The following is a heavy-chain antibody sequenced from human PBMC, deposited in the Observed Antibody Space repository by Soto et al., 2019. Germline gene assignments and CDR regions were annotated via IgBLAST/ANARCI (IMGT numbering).Heavy chain of an antibody. V-gene: IGHV4-34*01. CDR1: GGSFSGYY. D-gene: IGHD3-22*01. J-gene: IGHJ4*02. CDR3: ARVKREYYYDSSGYLYYFDY. CDR2: INHSGST. Sequence: TSETLSLTCAVYGGSFSGYYWSWIRQPPGKGLEWIGEINHSGSTNYNPSLKSRVTISVDTSKNQFSLKLSSVTAADTAVYYCARVKREYYYDSSGYLYYFDYWGQGTLVTVSS.